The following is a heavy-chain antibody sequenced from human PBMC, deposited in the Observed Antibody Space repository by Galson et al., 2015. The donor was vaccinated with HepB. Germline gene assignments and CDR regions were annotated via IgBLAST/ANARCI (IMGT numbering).Heavy chain of an antibody. CDR3: ASHYYDSSGYRNDAFDI. J-gene: IGHJ3*02. CDR1: GFSLSTSGMC. CDR2: IDWDDDK. V-gene: IGHV2-70*11. D-gene: IGHD3-22*01. Sequence: PALVKPTQTLTLTCTFSGFSLSTSGMCVSWIRQPPGKALEWLARIDWDDDKYYSTSLKTRLTISKDTSKNQVVLTMTNMDPVDTATYYCASHYYDSSGYRNDAFDIWGQGTMVTVSS.